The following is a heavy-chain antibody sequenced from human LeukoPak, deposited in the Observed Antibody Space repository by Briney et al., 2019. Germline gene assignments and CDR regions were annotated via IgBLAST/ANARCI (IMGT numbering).Heavy chain of an antibody. J-gene: IGHJ4*02. D-gene: IGHD3-22*01. Sequence: ASVKVSCKASGYTFTSYYMHWVRQAPGQGLEWMGIINPSGGSTSYAQKFQGRVTMTRDMSTSTVYMELSSLRSEDTAVYYCARDRIDSSGYYGIDYWGQGTLVTVSS. CDR3: ARDRIDSSGYYGIDY. V-gene: IGHV1-46*01. CDR2: INPSGGST. CDR1: GYTFTSYY.